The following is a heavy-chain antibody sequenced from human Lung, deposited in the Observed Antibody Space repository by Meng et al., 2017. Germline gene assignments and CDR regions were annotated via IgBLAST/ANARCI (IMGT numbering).Heavy chain of an antibody. CDR2: IYNSGST. Sequence: QVQLQESGPGLVKPFQTQSLTCTVSGGSISSSNYYWCCIRPPPGKGLEWSGHIYNSGSTYYNPSLKSRITISVDTSKNQFSLKLSSVTAADTAVYYCARGQKGYFDLWGRGTLVTV. CDR1: GGSISSSNYY. J-gene: IGHJ2*01. V-gene: IGHV4-30-4*01. CDR3: ARGQKGYFDL.